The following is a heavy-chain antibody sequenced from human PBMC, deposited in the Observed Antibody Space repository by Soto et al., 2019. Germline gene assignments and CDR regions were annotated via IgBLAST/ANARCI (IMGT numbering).Heavy chain of an antibody. V-gene: IGHV3-30*18. CDR2: ISYDGSKK. Sequence: PGWSLRLSCAASGFTCSSYGMHWVRHAPGKGLEWVSVISYDGSKKYYADSVKGRFTISRDNSKNTLYLQMSSLRAEDTAVYYCVKDGSSGWPYYYGMDVWGQGTTVTGSS. J-gene: IGHJ6*02. CDR1: GFTCSSYG. D-gene: IGHD6-19*01. CDR3: VKDGSSGWPYYYGMDV.